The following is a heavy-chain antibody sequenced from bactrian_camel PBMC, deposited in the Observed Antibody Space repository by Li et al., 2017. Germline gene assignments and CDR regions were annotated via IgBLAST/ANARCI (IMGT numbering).Heavy chain of an antibody. D-gene: IGHD6*01. CDR1: GYISSRHC. J-gene: IGHJ4*01. CDR2: IRRDGDE. CDR3: ATDPRAYGGACVRQMRAPGYSSASAL. V-gene: IGHV3S55*01. Sequence: HVQLVESGGGSAQAGGSLRLSCAHSGYISSRHCMGWFRQAPGKAREGIAGIRRDGDEYYADSVKGRFTISQDNSKNTLYLQMNSLKPEDTAMYICATDPRAYGGACVRQMRAPGYSSASALWGQGTQVTVS.